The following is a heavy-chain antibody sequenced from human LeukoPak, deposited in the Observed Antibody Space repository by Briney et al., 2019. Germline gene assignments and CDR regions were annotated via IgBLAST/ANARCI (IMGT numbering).Heavy chain of an antibody. Sequence: SETLSLTCTVSGGSISSYYWSWIRQPPGKGLEWIGYIYYSGSTNYNPSLKSRVTISVDTSKNQFSLKLSSVTAADTAVYYCARGPGYSRDWFDPWGQGTLVTVSS. D-gene: IGHD5-18*01. J-gene: IGHJ5*02. V-gene: IGHV4-59*12. CDR3: ARGPGYSRDWFDP. CDR2: IYYSGST. CDR1: GGSISSYY.